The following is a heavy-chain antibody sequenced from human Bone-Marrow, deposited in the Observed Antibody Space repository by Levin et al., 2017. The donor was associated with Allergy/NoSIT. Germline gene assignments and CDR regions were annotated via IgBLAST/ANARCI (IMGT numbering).Heavy chain of an antibody. V-gene: IGHV4-34*01. D-gene: IGHD2-15*01. Sequence: SETLSLTCAVYGGSFSGYYWSWIRQPPGKGLEWIGEINHSGSTNYNPSLKSRVTISVDTSKNQFSLKLSSVTAADTAVYYCARVRVVVVAAREHFDYWGQGTLVTVSS. CDR2: INHSGST. CDR1: GGSFSGYY. J-gene: IGHJ4*02. CDR3: ARVRVVVVAAREHFDY.